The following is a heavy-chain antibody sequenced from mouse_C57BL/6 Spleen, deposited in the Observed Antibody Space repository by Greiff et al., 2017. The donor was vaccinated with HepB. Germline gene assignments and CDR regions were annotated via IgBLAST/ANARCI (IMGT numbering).Heavy chain of an antibody. Sequence: EVKLVESGGGLVKPGGSLKLSCAASGFTFSSYAMSWVRQTPEKRLEWVANISDGGSYNYYTDNVKGRFTISRDNAKNNLYLQMSHLKSEDTAMYYCAREQGITTVVEGFAYWGQGTLVTVSA. CDR3: AREQGITTVVEGFAY. D-gene: IGHD1-1*01. V-gene: IGHV5-4*01. CDR1: GFTFSSYA. CDR2: ISDGGSYN. J-gene: IGHJ3*01.